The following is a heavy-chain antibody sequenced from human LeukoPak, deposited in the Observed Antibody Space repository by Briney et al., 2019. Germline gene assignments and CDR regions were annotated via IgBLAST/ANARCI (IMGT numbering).Heavy chain of an antibody. D-gene: IGHD5-24*01. J-gene: IGHJ4*02. CDR1: GFTFSSYA. V-gene: IGHV3-23*01. Sequence: PGGCLRLSCAASGFTFSSYAMSWVRLAPGKGLEWVSTIGGSGGSTYYADSVKGRFTISRDNTKNTLYLQMNSLRAEDTAVYYCAKDSIRRLMATNPYYFDSWGQGTLVTVSS. CDR3: AKDSIRRLMATNPYYFDS. CDR2: IGGSGGST.